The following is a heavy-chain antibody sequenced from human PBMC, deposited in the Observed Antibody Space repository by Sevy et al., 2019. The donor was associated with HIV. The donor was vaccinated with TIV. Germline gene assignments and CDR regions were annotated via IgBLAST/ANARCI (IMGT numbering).Heavy chain of an antibody. J-gene: IGHJ5*02. CDR2: ISSSSSTI. CDR3: ARGGEYNWNDV. D-gene: IGHD3-10*01. V-gene: IGHV3-48*01. CDR1: GFTFSSYS. Sequence: GGSLRLSCAASGFTFSSYSMNWVRQAPGKGLGWVSYISSSSSTIYYADSVKGRFTISRDNAKNSLYLQMNSLRAEDTAVYYCARGGEYNWNDVWGQGTLVTVSS.